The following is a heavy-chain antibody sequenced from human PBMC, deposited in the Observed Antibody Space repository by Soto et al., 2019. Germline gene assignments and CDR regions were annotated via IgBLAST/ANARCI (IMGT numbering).Heavy chain of an antibody. CDR3: TKDIRGNDDIWGIYSNPFYYMDV. CDR1: GFTVDDYA. Sequence: GGSLRLSCAASGFTVDDYAMHWVRQGPGKGLEWVSSLSWNGHSIVYADSVKGRFTISRDSAKSFLYLQMNSLRPEDTALYYCTKDIRGNDDIWGIYSNPFYYMDVWGKGTTVTVSS. J-gene: IGHJ6*03. V-gene: IGHV3-9*01. D-gene: IGHD3-16*01. CDR2: LSWNGHSI.